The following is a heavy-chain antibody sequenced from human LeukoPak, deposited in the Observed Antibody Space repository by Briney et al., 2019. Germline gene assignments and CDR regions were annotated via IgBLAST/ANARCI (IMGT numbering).Heavy chain of an antibody. Sequence: GGSLRLPCAASGFTFSSYSMNWVRQAPGKGLEWVSYISSSSSTIYYADSVKGRFTISRDNAKNSLYLQMNSLRDEDTAVYYCARVPYSSSHTYYYYMDVWGKGTTVTVSS. D-gene: IGHD6-6*01. CDR2: ISSSSSTI. CDR1: GFTFSSYS. J-gene: IGHJ6*03. V-gene: IGHV3-48*02. CDR3: ARVPYSSSHTYYYYMDV.